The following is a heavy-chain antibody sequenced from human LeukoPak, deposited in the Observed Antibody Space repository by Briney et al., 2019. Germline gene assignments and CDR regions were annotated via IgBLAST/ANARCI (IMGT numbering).Heavy chain of an antibody. D-gene: IGHD2-21*02. Sequence: PGGSLRLSCAASGFTFSSYWMHWVRQAPGKGLVWVSRINSDGSSTSYADSVKGRFTISRDNAKNSLYLQMNSLRAEDTAVYYCARAYCGGDCIHDAFDIWGQGTMVTVSS. CDR2: INSDGSST. CDR1: GFTFSSYW. CDR3: ARAYCGGDCIHDAFDI. V-gene: IGHV3-74*01. J-gene: IGHJ3*02.